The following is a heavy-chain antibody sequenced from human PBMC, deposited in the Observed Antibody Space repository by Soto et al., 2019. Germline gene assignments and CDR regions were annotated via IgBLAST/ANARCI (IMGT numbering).Heavy chain of an antibody. CDR3: ARVRPASSSLVYFYGMDV. Sequence: SETLSLTCTVSGGSISSGGYYWSWIRQHPGKGLEWIGYIYYSGSTHYNPSLKSRVTMSVDASKNQFSLTLKSVTAADTAVYYCARVRPASSSLVYFYGMDVRGQGTTVTVSS. D-gene: IGHD6-6*01. J-gene: IGHJ6*02. V-gene: IGHV4-31*03. CDR2: IYYSGST. CDR1: GGSISSGGYY.